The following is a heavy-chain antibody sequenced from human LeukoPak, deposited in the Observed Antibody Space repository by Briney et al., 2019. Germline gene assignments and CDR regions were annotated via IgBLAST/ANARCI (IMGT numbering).Heavy chain of an antibody. CDR2: ISSSSNYI. V-gene: IGHV3-21*01. D-gene: IGHD5-12*01. CDR1: GFTFSTYN. J-gene: IGHJ4*02. Sequence: GGSLRLSCAASGFTFSTYNMNWVRQAPGKGLEWVSSISSSSNYIYYADSMKGRFTISRDNAKNSLYLQTNSLRAEDTAVYYCARVVDSGAPPIYYFDYWGQGTLVTVSS. CDR3: ARVVDSGAPPIYYFDY.